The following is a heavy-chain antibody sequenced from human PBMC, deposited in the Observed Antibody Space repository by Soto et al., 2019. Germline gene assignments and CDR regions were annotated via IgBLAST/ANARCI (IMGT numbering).Heavy chain of an antibody. J-gene: IGHJ6*02. CDR2: IYYSGTT. CDR1: GGSISYNTFY. CDR3: ARFDFWSGYYRAHLGYYGMDV. Sequence: SETLSLTCSVSGGSISYNTFYWGWIRQPPGKGLEWIGSIYYSGTTYYNPSLKSRVTISVDTSDNQFSLKLSSVTAADTAVYYCARFDFWSGYYRAHLGYYGMDVWGQGTTVTVSS. V-gene: IGHV4-39*01. D-gene: IGHD3-3*01.